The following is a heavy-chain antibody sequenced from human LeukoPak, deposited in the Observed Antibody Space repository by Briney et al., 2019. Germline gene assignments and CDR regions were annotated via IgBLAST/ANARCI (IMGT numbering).Heavy chain of an antibody. CDR3: ARFSQRDSSGYPDY. CDR1: GYTFTGYY. D-gene: IGHD3-22*01. CDR2: INPNSGGT. V-gene: IGHV1-2*02. Sequence: ASVKVSCKASGYTFTGYYMHWVRQAPGQGLEWMGWINPNSGGTNYAQKFRGRVTMTRDTSISTAYMELSRLRSDDTAVYYCARFSQRDSSGYPDYWGQGTLVTVSS. J-gene: IGHJ4*02.